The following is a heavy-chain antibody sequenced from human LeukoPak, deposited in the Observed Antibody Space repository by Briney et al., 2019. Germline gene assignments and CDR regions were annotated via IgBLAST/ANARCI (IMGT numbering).Heavy chain of an antibody. CDR2: INDNGDGT. J-gene: IGHJ2*01. CDR3: ARAGKNYDSSGYYFYWYFDL. Sequence: GGSLRLSCAASGFTFSSYAMSWVRQAPGKGLKWVSTINDNGDGTYYADSVKGRFTISRDNSKNTLYLQMNSLRAEDTAVYYCARAGKNYDSSGYYFYWYFDLWGRGTLVTVSS. V-gene: IGHV3-23*01. CDR1: GFTFSSYA. D-gene: IGHD3-22*01.